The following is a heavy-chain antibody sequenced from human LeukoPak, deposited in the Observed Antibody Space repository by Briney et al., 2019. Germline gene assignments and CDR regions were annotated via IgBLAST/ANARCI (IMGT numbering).Heavy chain of an antibody. J-gene: IGHJ4*02. CDR2: IKQDGSEK. D-gene: IGHD2/OR15-2a*01. Sequence: AGASLRLSCAASGLTFSISWMTWVRKAPGKGLEWVATIKQDGSEKFYLDSVKGRFTISRDNAKNSLYLQMNSLRAEDTAVYYCARISVFTTFRSPKYYFDLGGQGPLDTVPS. CDR3: ARISVFTTFRSPKYYFDL. V-gene: IGHV3-7*01. CDR1: GLTFSISW.